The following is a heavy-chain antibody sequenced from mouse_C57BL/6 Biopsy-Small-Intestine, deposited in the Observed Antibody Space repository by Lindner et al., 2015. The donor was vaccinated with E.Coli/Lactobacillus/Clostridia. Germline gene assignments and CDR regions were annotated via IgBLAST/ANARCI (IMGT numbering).Heavy chain of an antibody. J-gene: IGHJ3*01. CDR3: ANYDYDEGFAY. Sequence: VQLQESGPELVKSGDSVKISCKASGYSFTDYFMNWVMKSHGKSHEWIGRINPYNGDTFYNQNFKGKATLTVDKSYTTAHMELRSLTSEDSAVYYCANYDYDEGFAYWGQGTLVTVSA. CDR2: INPYNGDT. V-gene: IGHV1-20*01. CDR1: GYSFTDYF. D-gene: IGHD2-4*01.